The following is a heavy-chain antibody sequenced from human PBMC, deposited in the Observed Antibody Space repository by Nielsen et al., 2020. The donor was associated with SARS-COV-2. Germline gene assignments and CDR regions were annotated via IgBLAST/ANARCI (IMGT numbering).Heavy chain of an antibody. CDR3: AKGGYGVFDY. J-gene: IGHJ4*02. V-gene: IGHV3-23*01. D-gene: IGHD5-12*01. Sequence: VRQAPGKGLEWVSAISGSGGSTYYADSVKGRFTISRDNSKNTLYLQMNSLRAEDTAVYYCAKGGYGVFDYWGQGTLVTVSS. CDR2: ISGSGGST.